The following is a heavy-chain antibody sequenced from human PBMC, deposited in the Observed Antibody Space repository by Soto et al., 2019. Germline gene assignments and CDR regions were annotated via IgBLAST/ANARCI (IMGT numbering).Heavy chain of an antibody. CDR1: GFTFSSYG. J-gene: IGHJ4*02. Sequence: WGSLRLSCAASGFTFSSYGMHWVRQAPGKGLEWVAVIWYDGSNKYYAESVKGRFTISRDNSKNTLYLQMNSLRAEDTAVYYCARDSHVGSGWQLTANYWGQGTLATVSS. CDR3: ARDSHVGSGWQLTANY. CDR2: IWYDGSNK. V-gene: IGHV3-33*01. D-gene: IGHD6-19*01.